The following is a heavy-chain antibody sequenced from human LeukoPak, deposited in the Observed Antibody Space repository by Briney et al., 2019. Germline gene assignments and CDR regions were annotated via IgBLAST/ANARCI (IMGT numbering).Heavy chain of an antibody. Sequence: SETLSLTCTVSGGSISSYYWSWIRQPPGKGLEWIGYIYYSGSTNYNPSLKSRVTISVDTSKNQFSLKLSSVTAADTAVYYCARGGEHADYVWGSYRRPPNWFDPWGQGTLVTVSS. V-gene: IGHV4-59*12. D-gene: IGHD3-16*02. J-gene: IGHJ5*02. CDR2: IYYSGST. CDR3: ARGGEHADYVWGSYRRPPNWFDP. CDR1: GGSISSYY.